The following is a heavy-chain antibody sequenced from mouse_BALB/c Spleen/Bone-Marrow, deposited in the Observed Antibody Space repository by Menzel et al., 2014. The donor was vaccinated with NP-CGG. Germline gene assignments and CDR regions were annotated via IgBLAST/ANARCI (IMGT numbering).Heavy chain of an antibody. V-gene: IGHV14-3*02. D-gene: IGHD1-1*01. Sequence: EVKVEESGAELVKPGASVRLSCTASGFNIKDTYIHWVKQRPEQVLEWIGRIDPANGNTKYDPKFQGKATITADTSSNTAYLQLSSLTSEDTAVYYCASYYYGYYFDYWGQGTTLTVSS. J-gene: IGHJ2*01. CDR3: ASYYYGYYFDY. CDR1: GFNIKDTY. CDR2: IDPANGNT.